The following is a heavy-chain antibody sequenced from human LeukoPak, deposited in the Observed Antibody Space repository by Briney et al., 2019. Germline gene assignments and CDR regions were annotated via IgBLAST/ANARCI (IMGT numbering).Heavy chain of an antibody. CDR1: GGSFSGYY. CDR2: INHSGGT. D-gene: IGHD2-2*01. J-gene: IGHJ6*02. Sequence: PSETLSLTCAVYGGSFSGYYWSWIRQPPGKGLEWIGEINHSGGTNYNPSLKSRVTISVDTSKNQFSLKLSSVTAADTAVYYCARLKGVPAAIRYYYYYYGMDVWGQGTTVTVPS. CDR3: ARLKGVPAAIRYYYYYYGMDV. V-gene: IGHV4-34*01.